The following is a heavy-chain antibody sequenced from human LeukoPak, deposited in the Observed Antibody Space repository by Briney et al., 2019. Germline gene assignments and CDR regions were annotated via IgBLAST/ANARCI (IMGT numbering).Heavy chain of an antibody. V-gene: IGHV3-30-3*01. CDR1: GFTFSSYP. D-gene: IGHD3-16*01. J-gene: IGHJ6*02. CDR2: ISYDGSEK. Sequence: GGSLRLSCAASGFTFSSYPMHWVRQAPGKGLEWVAVISYDGSEKHYADPVKGRFTISRDNSKNTLYLQMNSLRAEDTAVYYCARGGGLDVWGQGATVTVSS. CDR3: ARGGGLDV.